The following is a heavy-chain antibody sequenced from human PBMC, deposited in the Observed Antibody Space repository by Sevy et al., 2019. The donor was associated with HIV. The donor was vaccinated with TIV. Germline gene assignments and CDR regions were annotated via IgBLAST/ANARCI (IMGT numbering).Heavy chain of an antibody. J-gene: IGHJ4*02. Sequence: GGSLRLSCAASGFTFSDYYMSWIRQAPGKGLEWVSYISSSGSTIYYADSVKGRFTISRDNAKNSLNLQMNSLRAEDTAVYYCARAYCSSTSCLDYWGQGTLVTVSS. CDR3: ARAYCSSTSCLDY. CDR2: ISSSGSTI. CDR1: GFTFSDYY. V-gene: IGHV3-11*01. D-gene: IGHD2-2*01.